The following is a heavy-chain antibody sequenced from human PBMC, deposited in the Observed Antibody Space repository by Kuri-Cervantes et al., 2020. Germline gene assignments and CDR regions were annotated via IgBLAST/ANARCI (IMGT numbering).Heavy chain of an antibody. Sequence: LTCAASGFPFRSVWMSWVRQAPGKGLEWVAKIRQDGSERYSVDSVKGRFTISRDNAKNSLYLQMNSLRAEDTAVYYCARDQDSSGYYYPPYFDYWGQGTLVTVSS. D-gene: IGHD3-22*01. J-gene: IGHJ4*02. CDR1: GFPFRSVW. CDR3: ARDQDSSGYYYPPYFDY. V-gene: IGHV3-7*01. CDR2: IRQDGSER.